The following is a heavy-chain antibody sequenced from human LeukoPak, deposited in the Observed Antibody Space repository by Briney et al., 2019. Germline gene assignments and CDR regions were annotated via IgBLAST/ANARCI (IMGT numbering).Heavy chain of an antibody. CDR2: IYYSGST. CDR3: ARRFPGVPSHALDY. D-gene: IGHD3-10*01. Sequence: SETLSLTCAVSGGSVSSSSYYWSWIRQPPGKGLEWIGYIYYSGSTNYNPSLKSRVTISVDTSKNRFSLRLSSVTAADTAVYYCARRFPGVPSHALDYWGQGTLVTVSS. V-gene: IGHV4-61*01. CDR1: GGSVSSSSYY. J-gene: IGHJ4*02.